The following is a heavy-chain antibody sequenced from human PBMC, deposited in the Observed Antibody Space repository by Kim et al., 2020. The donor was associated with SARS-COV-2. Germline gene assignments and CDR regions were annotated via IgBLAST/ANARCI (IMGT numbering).Heavy chain of an antibody. CDR3: ATDSYLTGRGTGAFDI. V-gene: IGHV1-24*01. Sequence: ASVKVSCKVSGYTLTELSMHWVRQAPGKGLEWMGGFDPEDGETIYAQKFQGRVTMTEDTSTDTAYMELSSLRSEDTAVYYCATDSYLTGRGTGAFDIWGQGTMVTVSS. D-gene: IGHD3-10*01. CDR1: GYTLTELS. CDR2: FDPEDGET. J-gene: IGHJ3*02.